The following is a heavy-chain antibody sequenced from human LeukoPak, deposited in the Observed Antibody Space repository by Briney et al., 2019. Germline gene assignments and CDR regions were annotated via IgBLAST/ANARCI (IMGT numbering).Heavy chain of an antibody. J-gene: IGHJ4*02. CDR3: ARESEIVLGYIVVVVAAPPDY. V-gene: IGHV3-30*04. Sequence: PGGSLRLSCAASGFTFSSYAMHWVRQAPGKGLEWVAVISYDGSNKYYADSVKGRFTISRDNSKNTLYLQMNSLRAEDTAGYYCARESEIVLGYIVVVVAAPPDYWGQGTLVTVSS. D-gene: IGHD2-15*01. CDR1: GFTFSSYA. CDR2: ISYDGSNK.